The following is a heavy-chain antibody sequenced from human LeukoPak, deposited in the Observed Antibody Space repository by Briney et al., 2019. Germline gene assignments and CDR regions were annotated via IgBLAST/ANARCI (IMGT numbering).Heavy chain of an antibody. CDR1: GFTFSSYA. V-gene: IGHV3-23*01. J-gene: IGHJ6*02. D-gene: IGHD3-16*01. CDR3: AKGGGYYYGMDV. CDR2: ISGSGGST. Sequence: GGSLRLSCAASGFTFSSYAMSWVRQAPGKGLEWVSAISGSGGSTYYADSVKGRFTISRDNSKNTLYQQVNSLRAEDTAVYYCAKGGGYYYGMDVWGQGTTVTVSS.